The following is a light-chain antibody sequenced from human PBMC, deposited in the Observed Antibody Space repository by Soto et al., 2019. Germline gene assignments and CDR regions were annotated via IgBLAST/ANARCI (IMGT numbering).Light chain of an antibody. CDR1: QSINRH. J-gene: IGKJ4*01. CDR2: DAS. CDR3: QQRSNWPPVT. V-gene: IGKV3-11*01. Sequence: EIVLTQSPATLSLSPGERATLSCRASQSINRHLAWYRQKPGQAPRLLIHDASNRATGIPARFSGSGSGTDFTLTISSLEPEDFGVYYCQQRSNWPPVTFGGGTKVDIK.